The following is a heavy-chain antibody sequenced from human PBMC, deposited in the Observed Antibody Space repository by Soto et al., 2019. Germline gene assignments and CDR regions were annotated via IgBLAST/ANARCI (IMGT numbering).Heavy chain of an antibody. CDR1: GFTFSSYG. J-gene: IGHJ6*02. V-gene: IGHV3-30*18. CDR3: AKAYGSGTVYGMDV. Sequence: QVQLVESGGGVVQPGRSLRLSCAASGFTFSSYGMHWVRQAPGKGLEWVAVISYDGSDKYYADSVKGRFTISRDNSENTLSLQMNSLRAEDTAVYYCAKAYGSGTVYGMDVWGQGTTATVSS. D-gene: IGHD3-10*01. CDR2: ISYDGSDK.